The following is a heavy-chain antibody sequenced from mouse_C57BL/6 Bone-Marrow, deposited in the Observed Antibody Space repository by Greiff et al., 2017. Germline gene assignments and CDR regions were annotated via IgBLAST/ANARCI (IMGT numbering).Heavy chain of an antibody. CDR2: IRSKSNNYAT. CDR1: GFSFNTYA. CDR3: VRHADYAMDY. Sequence: EVKVEESGGGLVQPKGSLKLSCAASGFSFNTYAMNWVRQAPGKGLEWVARIRSKSNNYATYYADSVKDRFTISRDDSESMLYLQMNNLKTEDTAMYYCVRHADYAMDYWGQGTSVTVSS. J-gene: IGHJ4*01. V-gene: IGHV10-1*01.